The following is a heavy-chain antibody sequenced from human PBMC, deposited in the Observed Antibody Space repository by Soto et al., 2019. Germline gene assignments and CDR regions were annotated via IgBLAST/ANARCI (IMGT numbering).Heavy chain of an antibody. D-gene: IGHD2-21*02. CDR2: IYYSGST. V-gene: IGHV4-39*01. Sequence: QLQLQESGPGLVKPSETLSLTCTVSGGSISSSSYYWGWIRQPPGKGLEWIGSIYYSGSTYYNPSLKSRVTISVDTSKNQFSLKLSSVTAADTAVYYCASYIVVVTAAYWGQGTLVTVSS. J-gene: IGHJ4*02. CDR3: ASYIVVVTAAY. CDR1: GGSISSSSYY.